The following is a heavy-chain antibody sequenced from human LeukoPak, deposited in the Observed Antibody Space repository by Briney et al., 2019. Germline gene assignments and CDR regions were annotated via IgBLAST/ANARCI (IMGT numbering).Heavy chain of an antibody. D-gene: IGHD4-17*01. CDR2: ISSSSSYI. CDR1: GFTFSSYS. J-gene: IGHJ4*02. CDR3: ARINYCDYVLVGEFDY. Sequence: GGSLRLSCAASGFTFSSYSMNWVRQAPGKGLEWVSSISSSSSYIYYADSVKGRFTISRDNAKNSLYLQMNSLRAEDTAVYYCARINYCDYVLVGEFDYWGQGTLVTVSS. V-gene: IGHV3-21*01.